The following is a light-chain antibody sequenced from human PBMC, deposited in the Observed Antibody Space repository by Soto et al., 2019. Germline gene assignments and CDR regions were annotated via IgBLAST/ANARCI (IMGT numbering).Light chain of an antibody. CDR2: DVN. Sequence: QSALTQPASVSGSSGQSISMSCTGTSSDIGSYNYVSWYQQHPGKAPKLIIYDVNNRPSGVSDRFSGSKSGNTASLTISGLQAEDEADYYCSSYTSTSTLVFGTGTKVTV. CDR3: SSYTSTSTLV. V-gene: IGLV2-14*01. CDR1: SSDIGSYNY. J-gene: IGLJ1*01.